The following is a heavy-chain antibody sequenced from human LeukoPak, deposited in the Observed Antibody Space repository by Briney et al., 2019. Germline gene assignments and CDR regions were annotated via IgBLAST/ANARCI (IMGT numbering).Heavy chain of an antibody. V-gene: IGHV1-69*01. CDR1: GGTFSSYA. CDR3: ARAQGPKSYYDFWSGPLSYFDY. D-gene: IGHD3-3*01. J-gene: IGHJ4*02. CDR2: IIPSFGTA. Sequence: ASVKVSCKASGGTFSSYAISWVRQAPGQGLEWMGGIIPSFGTANYAQKLQGRVTITADESTSTAYMELSSLRSEDTAVYYCARAQGPKSYYDFWSGPLSYFDYWGQGTLVTVSS.